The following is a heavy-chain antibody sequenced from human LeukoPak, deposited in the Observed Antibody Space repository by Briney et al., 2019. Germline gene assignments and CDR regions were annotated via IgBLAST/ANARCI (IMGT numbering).Heavy chain of an antibody. V-gene: IGHV3-23*01. CDR3: AKDSSSYDWGYMDV. CDR1: GFTFSTYA. D-gene: IGHD3-22*01. J-gene: IGHJ6*03. Sequence: GSLRPSCAASGFTFSTYAMSWVRQAPGKGLEWVSLIGGSDGRTRYADSVKGRFTISRDNSKNTLYLEMNSLRAEDTAVYYCAKDSSSYDWGYMDVWGKGTTVTISS. CDR2: IGGSDGRT.